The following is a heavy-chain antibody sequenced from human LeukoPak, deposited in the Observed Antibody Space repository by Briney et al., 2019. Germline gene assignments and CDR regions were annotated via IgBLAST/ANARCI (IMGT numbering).Heavy chain of an antibody. J-gene: IGHJ4*02. D-gene: IGHD4-17*01. CDR1: GFSFSSYG. Sequence: GGSLRLSCAASGFSFSSYGMHWVRQAPGKGLGWVGVISDDGRNKKYADSVKGRFTISRDNSKDTLYLQMNSLRDEDTAVYYCAKRPSDYGDYVTYFDYWGQGTLVTVSS. CDR2: ISDDGRNK. V-gene: IGHV3-30*18. CDR3: AKRPSDYGDYVTYFDY.